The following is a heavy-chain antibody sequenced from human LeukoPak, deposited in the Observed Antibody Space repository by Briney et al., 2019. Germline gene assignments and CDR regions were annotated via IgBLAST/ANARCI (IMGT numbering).Heavy chain of an antibody. Sequence: PGESLKISCKGSGYTFTSYWIGWVRQMPGKGLEWMGGIDPIDSYTPYSPSFQGHVTISADKSIATVYLQWSSLKASDTAMYYCARARVDTAMADFDYWGQGTLVTVSS. D-gene: IGHD5-18*01. CDR2: IDPIDSYT. J-gene: IGHJ4*02. CDR3: ARARVDTAMADFDY. V-gene: IGHV5-10-1*01. CDR1: GYTFTSYW.